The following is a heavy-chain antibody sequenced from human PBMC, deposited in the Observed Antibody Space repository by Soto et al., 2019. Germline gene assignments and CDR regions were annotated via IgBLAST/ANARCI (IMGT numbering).Heavy chain of an antibody. Sequence: GGSLRLSCAASGFTFSSYGMHWVRQAPGKGLERVAVISYDGSNKYYADSVKGRFTISRDNSKNTLYLQMNSLRAEDTAVYYCAKDTGAYGDYGGWYYYYYMDVWGKGTTVTVPS. D-gene: IGHD4-17*01. J-gene: IGHJ6*03. CDR1: GFTFSSYG. V-gene: IGHV3-30*18. CDR3: AKDTGAYGDYGGWYYYYYMDV. CDR2: ISYDGSNK.